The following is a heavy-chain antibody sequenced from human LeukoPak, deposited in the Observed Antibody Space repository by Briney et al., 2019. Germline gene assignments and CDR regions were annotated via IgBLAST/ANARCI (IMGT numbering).Heavy chain of an antibody. V-gene: IGHV1-69*13. CDR3: ARESASGSSWSVVWGWPFDY. D-gene: IGHD6-13*01. J-gene: IGHJ4*02. CDR1: GGTFSSYA. Sequence: SVKVSCTASGGTFSSYAISWVRQAPGQGLEWMGGIIPIFGTANYAQKFQGRVTITADESTSTAYMELSSLRSEDTAVYYCARESASGSSWSVVWGWPFDYWGQGTLVTVSS. CDR2: IIPIFGTA.